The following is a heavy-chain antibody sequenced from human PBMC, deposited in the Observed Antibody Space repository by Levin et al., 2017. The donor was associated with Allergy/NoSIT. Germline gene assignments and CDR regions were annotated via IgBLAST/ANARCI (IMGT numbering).Heavy chain of an antibody. CDR3: ARVYTTRVVDI. CDR2: IRKKPNSYTT. CDR1: GFIFSDHY. D-gene: IGHD3-16*01. Sequence: GGSLRLSCAASGFIFSDHYMDWVRQAPGKGLEWVARIRKKPNSYTTEYAASVKGRFTISRDDSKNSLYLQMNSLKTEDTAVYYCARVYTTRVVDIWGHGTMVTVSS. J-gene: IGHJ3*02. V-gene: IGHV3-72*01.